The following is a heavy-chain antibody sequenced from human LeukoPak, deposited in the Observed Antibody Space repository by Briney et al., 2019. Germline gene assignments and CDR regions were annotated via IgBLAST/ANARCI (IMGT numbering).Heavy chain of an antibody. CDR2: FYDSETT. D-gene: IGHD4-23*01. CDR3: ARLDYGGDFRPVSGLDV. Sequence: PGGSLRLSCAASGFTFSDHYMSWIRQSPGKGPEWIGSFYDSETTYYNPSLKSRVTISADTSKNQFSLKLRSVTAADTAVYYCARLDYGGDFRPVSGLDVWGQGTTVIVSS. J-gene: IGHJ6*02. V-gene: IGHV4-38-2*01. CDR1: GFTFSDHY.